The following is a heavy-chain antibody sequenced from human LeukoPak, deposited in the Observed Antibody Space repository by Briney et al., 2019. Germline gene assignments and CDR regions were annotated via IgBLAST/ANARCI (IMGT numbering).Heavy chain of an antibody. CDR3: ARAGIAVAGLDY. J-gene: IGHJ4*02. CDR1: GGTFSSYA. CDR2: INPSGGST. Sequence: ASVKVSCKASGGTFSSYAISWVRQAPGQGLEWMGIINPSGGSTSYAQKFQGRVTMTRDTSTSTFYMELSSLRSEDTAVYYCARAGIAVAGLDYWGQGTLVTVSS. V-gene: IGHV1-46*01. D-gene: IGHD6-19*01.